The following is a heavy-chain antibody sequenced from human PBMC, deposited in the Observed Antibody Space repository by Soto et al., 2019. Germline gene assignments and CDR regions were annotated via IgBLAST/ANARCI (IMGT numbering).Heavy chain of an antibody. J-gene: IGHJ4*02. D-gene: IGHD2-21*01. Sequence: SETLSLTCAVYGGSFSGYYWSWIRQPPGRGLEWIGEINHSGSTNYNPSLKSRVTISVDTSKNQFSLKLSSVTAADTAVYYCARARPIEAPTHFDYWGQGTLVTVSS. CDR1: GGSFSGYY. CDR3: ARARPIEAPTHFDY. V-gene: IGHV4-34*01. CDR2: INHSGST.